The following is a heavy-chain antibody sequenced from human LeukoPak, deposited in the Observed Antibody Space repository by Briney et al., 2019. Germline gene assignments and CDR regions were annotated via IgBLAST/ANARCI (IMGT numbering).Heavy chain of an antibody. Sequence: ASVKVSCKASGYTFTSYDINWVRQATGQGLEWMGWMNPNSGNTGYAQKFQGRVTMTRNTSISTAYMELSSLRSEDTAVYYCARLIVVVPAATYVQSVYWYFDLWGRGTLVTVSS. CDR2: MNPNSGNT. D-gene: IGHD2-2*01. CDR3: ARLIVVVPAATYVQSVYWYFDL. J-gene: IGHJ2*01. V-gene: IGHV1-8*01. CDR1: GYTFTSYD.